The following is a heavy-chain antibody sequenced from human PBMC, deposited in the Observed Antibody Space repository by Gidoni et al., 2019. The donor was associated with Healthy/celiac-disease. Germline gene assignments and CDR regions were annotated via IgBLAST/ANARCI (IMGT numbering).Heavy chain of an antibody. J-gene: IGHJ5*02. CDR2: INAGNGNT. D-gene: IGHD1-26*01. V-gene: IGHV1-3*01. CDR1: GYSFTSYA. Sequence: QVQLVQSRAEVKKPGASVKDSCKASGYSFTSYAMHWVRQAPGQRLEWMGWINAGNGNTKYSQKFQGRVTITRDTSASTAYMELSSLRSEDTAVYYCARGRGQLLTNWFDPWGQGTLVTVSS. CDR3: ARGRGQLLTNWFDP.